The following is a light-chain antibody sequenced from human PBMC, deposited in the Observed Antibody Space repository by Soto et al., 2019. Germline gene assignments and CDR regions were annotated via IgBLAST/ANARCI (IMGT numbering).Light chain of an antibody. J-gene: IGLJ1*01. V-gene: IGLV2-23*02. Sequence: QSVLTQPASVSGSPGQSITISCTGTSSDVGSYNLVSWYQHHPDEAPKLIIYEVNKRPSEVSNRFSGSKSGNTASLTISGLQAEDEADYYCCSYAGSSSFYVFGSGTKLTVL. CDR3: CSYAGSSSFYV. CDR1: SSDVGSYNL. CDR2: EVN.